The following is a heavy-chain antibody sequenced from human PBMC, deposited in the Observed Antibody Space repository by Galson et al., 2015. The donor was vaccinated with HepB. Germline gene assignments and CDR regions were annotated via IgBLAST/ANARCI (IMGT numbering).Heavy chain of an antibody. J-gene: IGHJ4*02. CDR3: AREPDKVGASSMWIDY. V-gene: IGHV1-18*04. Sequence: SVKVSCKASGYTFTSYGISWVRQAPGQGLEWMGWISAYNGNTNYAQKLQGRVTMTTDTSTSTAYMELSSLRSEDTAVYYCAREPDKVGASSMWIDYWGQGTLVTVSS. D-gene: IGHD1-26*01. CDR2: ISAYNGNT. CDR1: GYTFTSYG.